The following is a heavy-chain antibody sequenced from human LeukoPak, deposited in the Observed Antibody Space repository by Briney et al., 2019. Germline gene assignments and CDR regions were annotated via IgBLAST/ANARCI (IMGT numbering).Heavy chain of an antibody. V-gene: IGHV4-59*12. Sequence: SETLSLTCTVSGGSISSYYWSWIRQPPGKGLEWIGYIYYSGGTNYNPSLKSRVTMSVDTSKKQFSLKLTSVTAADTAVYYCARAGDYGDYVGWFDPWGQGTLVTVSS. J-gene: IGHJ5*02. CDR1: GGSISSYY. CDR3: ARAGDYGDYVGWFDP. D-gene: IGHD4-17*01. CDR2: IYYSGGT.